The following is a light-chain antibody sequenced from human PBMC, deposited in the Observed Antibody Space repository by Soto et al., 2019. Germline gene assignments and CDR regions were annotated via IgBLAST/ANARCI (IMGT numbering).Light chain of an antibody. Sequence: QSVLTQSPSASASLGASVKLTCTLSSGHSSYAIAWHKQQPEKGPRYLMKLSSDGSHSKGDGIPDRFSGSSSGAERYLTISSLQSEDEADYYCQTWDTGARVVFGGGTKLTVL. CDR3: QTWDTGARVV. CDR2: LSSDGSH. J-gene: IGLJ2*01. V-gene: IGLV4-69*01. CDR1: SGHSSYA.